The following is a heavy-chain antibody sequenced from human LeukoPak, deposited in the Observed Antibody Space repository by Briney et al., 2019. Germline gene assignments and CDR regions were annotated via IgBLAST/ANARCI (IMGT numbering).Heavy chain of an antibody. Sequence: GGSLRLSCAASGFNFSSYSMNWVRQAPGKGLEWVSSISSSSSYIYYADSVKGRFTISRDNAKNSLYLQMNSLRAEDTAVYYCARDPSIPVFLEWLITPGPPDYWGQGTLVTVSS. CDR1: GFNFSSYS. D-gene: IGHD3-3*01. J-gene: IGHJ4*02. V-gene: IGHV3-21*01. CDR3: ARDPSIPVFLEWLITPGPPDY. CDR2: ISSSSSYI.